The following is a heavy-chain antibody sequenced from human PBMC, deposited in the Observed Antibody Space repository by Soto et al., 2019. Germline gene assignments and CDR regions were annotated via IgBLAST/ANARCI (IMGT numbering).Heavy chain of an antibody. J-gene: IGHJ5*02. CDR2: INPGGRTT. D-gene: IGHD3-3*01. Sequence: VQSGAAVKKPGASVKVSCKAPENSFTGHWVHWVRQAPGHGLEWMGVINPGGRTTVYAQILRRIVNITGDTSTKQVYMQLASLGTNATVEYDGAREHSRNYEGWFLDPWGQGTLVTVSS. CDR3: AREHSRNYEGWFLDP. CDR1: ENSFTGHW. V-gene: IGHV1-46*04.